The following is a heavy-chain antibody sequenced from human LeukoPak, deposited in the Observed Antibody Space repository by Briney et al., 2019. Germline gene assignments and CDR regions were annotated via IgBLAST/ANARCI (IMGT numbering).Heavy chain of an antibody. D-gene: IGHD3-10*01. CDR1: GGTFSSYA. V-gene: IGHV1-69*13. CDR3: ARERDVRGGAFDI. CDR2: IIPIFGTA. J-gene: IGHJ3*02. Sequence: SVKVSCKASGGTFSSYAISWVRQAPGQGLERMGGIIPIFGTANYAQKFQGRVTITADESTSTAYMELSSLRSEDTAVYYCARERDVRGGAFDIWGQGTMVTVSS.